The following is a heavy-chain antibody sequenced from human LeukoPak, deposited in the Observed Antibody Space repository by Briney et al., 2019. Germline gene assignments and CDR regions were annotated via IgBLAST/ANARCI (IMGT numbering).Heavy chain of an antibody. CDR3: ATTNDGGGYQWGDFFDF. J-gene: IGHJ4*02. Sequence: SVKVSCKASGGTSNSHAISWVRQAPGEGLEWMGRIIPNLGTTNRAQTFQDRVTLTADKTTNTAYMVLTSLTSDDTAVYYCATTNDGGGYQWGDFFDFWGQGTLVTVSS. D-gene: IGHD3-22*01. CDR1: GGTSNSHA. CDR2: IIPNLGTT. V-gene: IGHV1-69*04.